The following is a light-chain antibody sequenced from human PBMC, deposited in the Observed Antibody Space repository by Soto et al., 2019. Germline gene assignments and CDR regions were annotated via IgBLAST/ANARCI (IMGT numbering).Light chain of an antibody. CDR3: QQCGSPPIT. V-gene: IGKV3-20*01. CDR2: GTS. J-gene: IGKJ1*01. Sequence: EVVLTQSPATPSLSPGERATLSCSASQSVSSTYLAWYQQQPGQAPRLLMSGTSNRATGTPDRFSGSGSGTDFTLTISRLEPEDFAVYYCQQCGSPPITFGQGTKVDIK. CDR1: QSVSSTY.